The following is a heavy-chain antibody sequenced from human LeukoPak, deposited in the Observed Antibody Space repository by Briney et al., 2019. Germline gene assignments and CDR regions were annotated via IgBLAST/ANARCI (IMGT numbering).Heavy chain of an antibody. V-gene: IGHV1-2*02. CDR2: INPNSGAT. CDR3: AKDTGNLNFGDY. J-gene: IGHJ4*02. CDR1: GYTFSVYY. Sequence: GSVRVSCKTSGYTFSVYYMHWVRQAPGRGLEWMGWINPNSGATNYAQKFQRRVTMTRDTSISTAYMELSSLRSDDTAVYYCAKDTGNLNFGDYCGQGTLFSVSS. D-gene: IGHD5-18*01.